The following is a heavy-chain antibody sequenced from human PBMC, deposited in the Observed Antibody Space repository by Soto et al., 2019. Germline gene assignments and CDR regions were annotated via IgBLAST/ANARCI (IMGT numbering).Heavy chain of an antibody. CDR2: IYNSGNT. Sequence: QVQLQESGPGLVKPSQTLSLTCTVSGVSINSDDYYWSWIRQSPGKGLEWIGHIYNSGNTYNNPSLKSRVTISVDTSKNQFSLNLSYVTAEDTAVYYCARGPSGDKVDYWGQGTLVTVSS. J-gene: IGHJ4*02. CDR1: GVSINSDDYY. D-gene: IGHD7-27*01. V-gene: IGHV4-30-4*01. CDR3: ARGPSGDKVDY.